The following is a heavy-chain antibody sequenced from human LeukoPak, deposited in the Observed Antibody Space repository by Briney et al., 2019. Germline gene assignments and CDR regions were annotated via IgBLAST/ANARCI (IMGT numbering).Heavy chain of an antibody. CDR2: INPSGGST. CDR3: AVQGPLITMVRGVNYYYYYMDV. J-gene: IGHJ6*03. CDR1: GYTFTSYY. Sequence: ASVKVSCKASGYTFTSYYMHWVRQAPGQGLEWMGIINPSGGSTSYAQKFQGRVTMTRDMSTSTVYMELSSLRSEDTAVYYCAVQGPLITMVRGVNYYYYYMDVWGKGTTVTVSS. D-gene: IGHD3-10*01. V-gene: IGHV1-46*01.